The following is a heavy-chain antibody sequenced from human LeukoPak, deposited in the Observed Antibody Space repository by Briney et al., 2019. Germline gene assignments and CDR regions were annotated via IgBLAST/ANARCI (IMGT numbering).Heavy chain of an antibody. J-gene: IGHJ5*02. CDR1: GGSISSYY. V-gene: IGHV4-59*01. Sequence: PSETLSLTCTVSGGSISSYYWSWIRQPPGKGLEWIGYIYYSGSTNYNPSLKSRVTISVDTSKNQFSLKLSSVTAADTAVYYCAREVHDYGDFLEAWFDPWGQGTLVTVSS. D-gene: IGHD4-17*01. CDR3: AREVHDYGDFLEAWFDP. CDR2: IYYSGST.